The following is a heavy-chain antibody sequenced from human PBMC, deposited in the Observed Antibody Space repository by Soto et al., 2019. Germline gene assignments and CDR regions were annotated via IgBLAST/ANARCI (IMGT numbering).Heavy chain of an antibody. J-gene: IGHJ4*02. CDR2: IIPVLGTI. V-gene: IGHV1-69*06. CDR1: KTTFSDYG. D-gene: IGHD2-21*02. Sequence: QVQLVQSGPEVKKPGSSVNISCTAPKTTFSDYGLNWVRQAPGQGLEWMGGIIPVLGTINYAQKFQGRGTINADKSSNTVYMAVTSLTSEDTAVYYCARGTLFCAGDCYFEHWGLGTVVTVSS. CDR3: ARGTLFCAGDCYFEH.